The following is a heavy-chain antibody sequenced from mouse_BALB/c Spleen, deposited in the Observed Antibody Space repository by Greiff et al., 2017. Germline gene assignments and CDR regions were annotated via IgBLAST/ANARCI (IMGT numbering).Heavy chain of an antibody. CDR3: ARGDGYYDWFAY. J-gene: IGHJ3*01. CDR1: GFTFSSYA. V-gene: IGHV5-6-5*01. D-gene: IGHD2-3*01. CDR2: ISSGGST. Sequence: EVQRVESGGGLVKPGGSLKLSCAASGFTFSSYAMSWVRQTPEKRLEWVASISSGGSTYYPDSVKGRFTISRDNARNILYLQMSSLRSEDTAMYYCARGDGYYDWFAYWGQGTLVTVSA.